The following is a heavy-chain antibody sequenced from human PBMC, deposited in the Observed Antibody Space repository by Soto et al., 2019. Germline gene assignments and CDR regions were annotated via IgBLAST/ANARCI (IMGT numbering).Heavy chain of an antibody. Sequence: QVQLVQSGAEVKTPGASVKVSCKASGYTFTSYGISWVRQAPGQGLEWMGWISAYNGNTNYAQKLQGRVTMTTDTSTSTAYMELRSLRSDDTAVYYCARDAPGSGSYYPPVSFDYWGQGTLVTVSS. CDR2: ISAYNGNT. CDR3: ARDAPGSGSYYPPVSFDY. CDR1: GYTFTSYG. J-gene: IGHJ4*02. D-gene: IGHD3-10*01. V-gene: IGHV1-18*04.